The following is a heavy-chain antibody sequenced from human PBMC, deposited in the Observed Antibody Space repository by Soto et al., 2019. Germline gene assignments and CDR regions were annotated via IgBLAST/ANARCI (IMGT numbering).Heavy chain of an antibody. J-gene: IGHJ4*02. Sequence: EVQLVESGGGLVKPGGSLRLSCAASGFTFSSYSMNWVRQAPGKGLEWVSSISSSSSYIYYADSVKGRFTISRDNAKNSLYLQMNSRRAEDTAVYYCASAPLLRYFDWSYYFDYWGQGTLVTVSS. CDR2: ISSSSSYI. CDR1: GFTFSSYS. V-gene: IGHV3-21*01. D-gene: IGHD3-9*01. CDR3: ASAPLLRYFDWSYYFDY.